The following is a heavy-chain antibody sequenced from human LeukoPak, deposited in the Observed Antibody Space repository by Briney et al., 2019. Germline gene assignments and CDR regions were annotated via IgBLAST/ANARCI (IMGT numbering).Heavy chain of an antibody. CDR1: GFTFSSYN. CDR3: GGDYSGYFDY. V-gene: IGHV3-48*01. CDR2: ITRSSSTI. D-gene: IGHD3-22*01. Sequence: PGGSLRLSCAASGFTFSSYNMKWVRQAPGKGLEWVSYITRSSSTIQYADSVKGRFTISRDDAKNSLYLQMNRLRAEDTAVYYCGGDYSGYFDYWGQGTLVTVSS. J-gene: IGHJ4*02.